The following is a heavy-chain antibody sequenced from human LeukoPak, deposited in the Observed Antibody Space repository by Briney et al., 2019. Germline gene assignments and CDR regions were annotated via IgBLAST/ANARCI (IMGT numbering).Heavy chain of an antibody. J-gene: IGHJ4*02. CDR2: ISYDGSNK. V-gene: IGHV3-30-3*01. CDR1: GSTFSSYA. Sequence: GRSLRLSCAASGSTFSSYAMHWVRQAPGKGLEWVAVISYDGSNKYYADSVKGRFTISRDNSKNTLYLQMNSLRAEDTAVYYCARGVATNRYYFDYWGQGTLVTVSS. D-gene: IGHD5-12*01. CDR3: ARGVATNRYYFDY.